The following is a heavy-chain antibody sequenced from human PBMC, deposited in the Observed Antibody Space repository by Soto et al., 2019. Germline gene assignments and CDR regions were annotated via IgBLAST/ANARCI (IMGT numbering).Heavy chain of an antibody. CDR3: VRVRIHADESGRPFDI. J-gene: IGHJ3*02. V-gene: IGHV3-23*01. CDR1: GFTFSSST. D-gene: IGHD5-12*01. CDR2: ISGSGGKT. Sequence: GGSLRLSCAASGFTFSSSTMSWVRQAPGKGLEWVSSISGSGGKTYYADSVKGRFTTSRDNSKNTLFLQMNSLRAEDTAVYYCVRVRIHADESGRPFDIWGQGTVVTVSS.